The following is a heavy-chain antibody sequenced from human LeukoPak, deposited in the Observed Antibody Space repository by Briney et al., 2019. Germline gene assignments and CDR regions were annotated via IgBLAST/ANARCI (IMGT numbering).Heavy chain of an antibody. V-gene: IGHV1-2*02. Sequence: ASVKVSCKVSGYIFTNYFMHWVRQAPGQGLEWMGWINPISGGTNYARKFQGRVTLTRDTSITTAYMELSSLRSDDTALYYCAREGLTPINFDFWGQGTLVTVSS. J-gene: IGHJ4*02. CDR2: INPISGGT. CDR3: AREGLTPINFDF. CDR1: GYIFTNYF. D-gene: IGHD2-8*01.